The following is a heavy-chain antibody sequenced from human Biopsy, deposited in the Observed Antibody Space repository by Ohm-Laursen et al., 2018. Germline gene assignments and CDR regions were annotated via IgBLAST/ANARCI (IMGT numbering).Heavy chain of an antibody. D-gene: IGHD1-26*01. V-gene: IGHV4-59*01. CDR3: ARVGVGAPSIDYFDS. Sequence: SETLSLTCTVSGGSTYNFFWSWIRQPPGKGLEWIGYIYYSGSTNYNPSLKSRVTISVDRSKNHFSLELSSVTAADTAVYYCARVGVGAPSIDYFDSWGQGALVTVSS. CDR1: GGSTYNFF. J-gene: IGHJ4*02. CDR2: IYYSGST.